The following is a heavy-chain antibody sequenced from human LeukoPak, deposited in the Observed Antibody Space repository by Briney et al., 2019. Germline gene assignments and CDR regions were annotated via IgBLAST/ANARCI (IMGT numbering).Heavy chain of an antibody. Sequence: GRSLRLSCAASGFTFSSYGMHWVRQAPGKGLEWVAVISYDGSNTYYADSVKGRFTISRDNSKNMLYLQMNSLRDEDTAVYYCAKTYYYGSRSYMDYWGQGTLVTVSS. CDR3: AKTYYYGSRSYMDY. D-gene: IGHD3-10*01. CDR1: GFTFSSYG. V-gene: IGHV3-30*18. CDR2: ISYDGSNT. J-gene: IGHJ4*02.